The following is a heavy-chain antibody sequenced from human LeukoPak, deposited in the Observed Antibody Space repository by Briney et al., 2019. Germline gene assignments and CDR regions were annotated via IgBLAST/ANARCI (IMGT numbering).Heavy chain of an antibody. V-gene: IGHV4-30-2*01. D-gene: IGHD3-9*01. Sequence: SKTLSLTCTVSGGSISSGGYYWSWIRQPPGKGLEWIGYIYHSGSTYYNLSLKSRVTISVDRSKNQFSLKLSSVTAADTAVYYCARERGLRYFDWLPYDAFDIWGQGTMVTVSS. CDR1: GGSISSGGYY. J-gene: IGHJ3*02. CDR2: IYHSGST. CDR3: ARERGLRYFDWLPYDAFDI.